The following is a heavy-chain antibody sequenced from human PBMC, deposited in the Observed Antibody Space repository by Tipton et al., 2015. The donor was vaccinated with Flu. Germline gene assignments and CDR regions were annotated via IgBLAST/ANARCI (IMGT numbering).Heavy chain of an antibody. Sequence: TLSLTCTVSGGSMSSYYWAWIRQPAGKGLEWIGRMYTSGSTKYNPSLESRVTMSVDTSNNHFSLKLISVTAADTAVYYCARGSGSGTYLIFDFWGQGTLATVSS. CDR2: MYTSGST. CDR3: ARGSGSGTYLIFDF. D-gene: IGHD3-10*01. V-gene: IGHV4-4*07. CDR1: GGSMSSYY. J-gene: IGHJ4*02.